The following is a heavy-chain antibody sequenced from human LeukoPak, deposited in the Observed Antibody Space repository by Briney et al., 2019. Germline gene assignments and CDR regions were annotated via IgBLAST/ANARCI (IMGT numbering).Heavy chain of an antibody. CDR2: INQDGSEK. CDR3: ARGGGGVDY. J-gene: IGHJ4*02. CDR1: GFTFSRYW. D-gene: IGHD3-16*01. V-gene: IGHV3-7*05. Sequence: GGSLRLSCAASGFTFSRYWMSWVRQAPGKGLEWVADINQDGSEKYFVDSVKGRFTISRDNAKNSLYLQMNSLRADDTAVYYCARGGGGVDYWGQGTLVTVSS.